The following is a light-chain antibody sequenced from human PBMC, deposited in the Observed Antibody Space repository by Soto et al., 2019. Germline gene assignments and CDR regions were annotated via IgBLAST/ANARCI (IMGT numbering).Light chain of an antibody. V-gene: IGKV1-39*01. Sequence: DIQMTQSPSSLSASVGDRVTITCRASQTISTHLNWYQQKPGKAPKLLIYAASTLQSGVPSRFSGHGSGTHFTLTINSLQPEDLATYNCQQSLTIPYTFGQGTKLAIK. J-gene: IGKJ2*01. CDR1: QTISTH. CDR2: AAS. CDR3: QQSLTIPYT.